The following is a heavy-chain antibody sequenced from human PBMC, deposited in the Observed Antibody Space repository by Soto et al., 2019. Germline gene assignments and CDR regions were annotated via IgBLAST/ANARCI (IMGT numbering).Heavy chain of an antibody. Sequence: GGSLRLSCAASGFTFSSYGMHWVRQAPGKGLEWVAVIWYDGSNKYYADSVKGRFTISRDNSKNTLYLQMNSLRAEDTAVYYCARGRPGDGCAFDIWGQGTMVTVSS. CDR1: GFTFSSYG. V-gene: IGHV3-33*01. CDR3: ARGRPGDGCAFDI. D-gene: IGHD3-10*01. J-gene: IGHJ3*02. CDR2: IWYDGSNK.